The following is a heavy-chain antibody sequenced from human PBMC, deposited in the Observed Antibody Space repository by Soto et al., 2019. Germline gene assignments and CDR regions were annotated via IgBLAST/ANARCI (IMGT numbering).Heavy chain of an antibody. D-gene: IGHD3-22*01. Sequence: EVQLVESGGGLVQPGGSLRLSCAASGFTFSSYWMHWVRQAPGKGLVWVSRINSDGSSTRYADSVKGRFTISRDNAKNTLYLQMNSLRAEDTAVYYCARAGKYYYDSSPPKNWGQGTLVTVSS. CDR2: INSDGSST. CDR3: ARAGKYYYDSSPPKN. CDR1: GFTFSSYW. V-gene: IGHV3-74*01. J-gene: IGHJ4*02.